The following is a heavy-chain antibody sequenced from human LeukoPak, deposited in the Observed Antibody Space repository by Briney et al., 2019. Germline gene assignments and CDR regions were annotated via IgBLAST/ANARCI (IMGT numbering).Heavy chain of an antibody. D-gene: IGHD3-10*01. Sequence: SETLSLTCTVSGGSISSGSYYWRWIRQPAGKGLEWIGRIYTSGSTNYNPSLKSRVTISVDTSKNQFSLKLSSVTAADTAVYYCARAAAPLYYYGSGSYYNRPYNWFDPWGQGTLVTVSS. CDR3: ARAAAPLYYYGSGSYYNRPYNWFDP. CDR1: GGSISSGSYY. V-gene: IGHV4-61*02. CDR2: IYTSGST. J-gene: IGHJ5*02.